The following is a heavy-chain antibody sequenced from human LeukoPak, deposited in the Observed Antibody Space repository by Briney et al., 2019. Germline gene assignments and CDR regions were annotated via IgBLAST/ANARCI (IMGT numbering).Heavy chain of an antibody. D-gene: IGHD6-13*01. V-gene: IGHV1-8*01. CDR1: VYTSTNND. CDR3: ARGRGSSSWTGDWFDP. Sequence: GASVKLSCKTSVYTSTNNDINCVRQSTGQGLEWMRWTNPNSGNTGYAKSCQGRVTITRNITISKAYVELSRMTSEDTAVYYCARGRGSSSWTGDWFDPWGQGTLVTVSS. J-gene: IGHJ5*02. CDR2: TNPNSGNT.